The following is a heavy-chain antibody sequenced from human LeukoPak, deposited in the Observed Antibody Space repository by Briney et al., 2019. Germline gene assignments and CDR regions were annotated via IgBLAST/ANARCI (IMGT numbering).Heavy chain of an antibody. CDR3: ARDRKAFSSNSNYDY. D-gene: IGHD1-7*01. CDR1: GDSVSSTSAT. V-gene: IGHV6-1*01. J-gene: IGHJ4*02. Sequence: SQTLSLTCAISGDSVSSTSATWNWIRQSPSRGLEWLGRTYYRSKWYNDYAVSVKSRITINPDTSKNQFSLQLNSVTPEDTAVNYCARDRKAFSSNSNYDYWGQGTLVTVSS. CDR2: TYYRSKWYN.